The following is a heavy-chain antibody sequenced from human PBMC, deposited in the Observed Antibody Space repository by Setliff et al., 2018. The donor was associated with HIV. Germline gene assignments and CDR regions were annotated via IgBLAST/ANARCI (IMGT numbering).Heavy chain of an antibody. CDR2: IFSSGST. D-gene: IGHD1-26*01. CDR1: GYSISSHY. J-gene: IGHJ4*02. CDR3: ARGWEWGAPLDY. Sequence: KASETLSLTCTVSGYSISSHYWSWIRQPPGKELEWIGYIFSSGSTTYNPSLKSRVTISIDTSKNQFSLKVSSVTAADTAVYYCARGWEWGAPLDYWGQGTRVTVSS. V-gene: IGHV4-59*11.